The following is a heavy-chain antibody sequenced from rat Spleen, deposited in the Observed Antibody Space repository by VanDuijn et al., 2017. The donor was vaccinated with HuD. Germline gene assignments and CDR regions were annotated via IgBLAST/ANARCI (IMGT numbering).Heavy chain of an antibody. CDR2: IIYDGSGT. J-gene: IGHJ2*01. Sequence: EVQLVESDGGLVQPGRSLKLSCATSGFTFSDCYMAWVRQAPTKGLEWVATIIYDGSGTYYRDSVKGRFTISRENAKSTLYLQMDSLRSEDTATYYCARRGYGGSFDYWGQGVMVTVSS. D-gene: IGHD1-11*01. V-gene: IGHV5-7*01. CDR1: GFTFSDCY. CDR3: ARRGYGGSFDY.